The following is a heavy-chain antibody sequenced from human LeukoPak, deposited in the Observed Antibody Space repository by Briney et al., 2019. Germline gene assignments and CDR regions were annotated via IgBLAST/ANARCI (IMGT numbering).Heavy chain of an antibody. CDR1: GGTFSSYA. CDR2: IIHILGIA. J-gene: IGHJ6*02. D-gene: IGHD3-10*01. V-gene: IGHV1-69*04. Sequence: GASVKVSCKASGGTFSSYAISWVRQAPGQGLEWMGRIIHILGIANYAQKFQGRVTITADKSTSTAYMELSSLRSEDTAVYYCARDYYGSGGKEYYYYGMDVWGQGTTVTVSS. CDR3: ARDYYGSGGKEYYYYGMDV.